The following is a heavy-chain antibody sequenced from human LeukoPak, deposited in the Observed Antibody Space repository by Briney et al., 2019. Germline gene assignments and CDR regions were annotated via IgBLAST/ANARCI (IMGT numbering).Heavy chain of an antibody. J-gene: IGHJ4*02. D-gene: IGHD6-13*01. CDR1: GFPFSNAW. V-gene: IGHV3-15*01. CDR2: IKRKSDGRTT. Sequence: GGSLRLSCAASGFPFSNAWMSWVRHPPGKGQEWVGRIKRKSDGRTTDLAAPVKGRFTISRDDSKNTPYLKMNSLKAEDTAVYYCTTDRAVAAVGDFDYWGQGTLVTVSS. CDR3: TTDRAVAAVGDFDY.